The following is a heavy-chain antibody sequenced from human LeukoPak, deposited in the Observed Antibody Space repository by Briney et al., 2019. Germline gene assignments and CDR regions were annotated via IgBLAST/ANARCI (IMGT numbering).Heavy chain of an antibody. CDR2: INPNSGGT. V-gene: IGHV1-2*02. CDR3: ARGRYGYGLMTGPTGY. D-gene: IGHD5-18*01. Sequence: ASVKVSCKASGYTFTGYYMHWVRQAPGQGLEWMGWINPNSGGTNYAQKFQGRVTMTRDTSISTAYMELSRLRSDDTAVYYCARGRYGYGLMTGPTGYWGQGTLVTVSS. CDR1: GYTFTGYY. J-gene: IGHJ4*02.